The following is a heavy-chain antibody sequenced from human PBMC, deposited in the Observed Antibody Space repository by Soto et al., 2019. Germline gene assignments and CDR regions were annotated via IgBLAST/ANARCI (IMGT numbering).Heavy chain of an antibody. V-gene: IGHV1-2*04. CDR1: GDTFTDYY. CDR2: INPNSGVT. CDR3: ARESGGATATLVYYYFYMDV. Sequence: QVQLVQSGAEVKTPGASVTVSCRSSGDTFTDYYMHWVRQAPGQGLEWMGWINPNSGVTKYAQKFQGWVTMTRDTSIRTVYMQLSRLRSDDTAVYYCARESGGATATLVYYYFYMDVWGTGTTVTVSS. D-gene: IGHD5-12*01. J-gene: IGHJ6*03.